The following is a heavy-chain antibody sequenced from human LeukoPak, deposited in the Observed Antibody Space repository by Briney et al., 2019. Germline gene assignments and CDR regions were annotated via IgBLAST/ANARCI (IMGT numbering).Heavy chain of an antibody. CDR1: GFTFSSYG. CDR3: AKVGTVTTGAFDI. Sequence: PGRSLRLSCAASGFTFSSYGMHWVRQAPGKGLEWVAVISYDGSNKYYADSVKGRFTISRDNSKNTLYLQMNSLRAEDTAVYYCAKVGTVTTGAFDIWGQGTMVTVSS. J-gene: IGHJ3*02. CDR2: ISYDGSNK. V-gene: IGHV3-30*18. D-gene: IGHD4-17*01.